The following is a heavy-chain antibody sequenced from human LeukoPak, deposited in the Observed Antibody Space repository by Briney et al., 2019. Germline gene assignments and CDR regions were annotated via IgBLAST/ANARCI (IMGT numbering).Heavy chain of an antibody. CDR1: GFTFSSYA. J-gene: IGHJ4*02. V-gene: IGHV3-30*04. D-gene: IGHD3-3*01. Sequence: GGSLRLSCAASGFTFSSYAMHWVRQAPGKGLEWVAVISYDGSNKYYADSVKGRFTISRDNSKNTLYLQMNSLRAEDTAVYYCAREADGSGYFPFLLYWGQGTLVTVSS. CDR3: AREADGSGYFPFLLY. CDR2: ISYDGSNK.